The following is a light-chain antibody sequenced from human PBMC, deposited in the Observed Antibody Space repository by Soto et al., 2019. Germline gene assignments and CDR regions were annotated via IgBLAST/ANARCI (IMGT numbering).Light chain of an antibody. CDR2: GAF. J-gene: IGKJ2*01. Sequence: EIVLTQSPGTLSLSPGERATLSCRASHSVSSSYLAWYQQKPGQAPRLLIYGAFSRATGIPDRFSGSGSGTVFTLTISRLEPEDIAVYYCQQYGSSPPYTFGQGTKLEIK. CDR3: QQYGSSPPYT. V-gene: IGKV3-20*01. CDR1: HSVSSSY.